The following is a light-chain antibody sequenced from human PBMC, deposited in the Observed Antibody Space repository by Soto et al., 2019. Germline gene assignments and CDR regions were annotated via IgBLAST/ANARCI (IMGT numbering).Light chain of an antibody. CDR2: AAS. CDR1: ENIFKF. CDR3: QHYHSQSIT. Sequence: DILLIQSPATLSASVGDRITITCRASENIFKFLAWYQQRSGSAPNLLIYAASDLENGVPSRFSGSGSGTEFTLTIDNLQPNDSATYFCQHYHSQSITSGGRTQVDVK. J-gene: IGKJ4*01. V-gene: IGKV1-5*01.